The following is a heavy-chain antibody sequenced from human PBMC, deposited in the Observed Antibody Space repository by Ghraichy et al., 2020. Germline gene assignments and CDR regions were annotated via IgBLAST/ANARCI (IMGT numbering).Heavy chain of an antibody. CDR2: IKSKTDGGTT. J-gene: IGHJ3*02. V-gene: IGHV3-15*01. CDR3: TRRVGAFDI. D-gene: IGHD1-26*01. Sequence: GESLNISCAASGFTFSNAWMSWVRQAPGKGLEWVGRIKSKTDGGTTDYAAPVKGRFTISRDDSKNTLYLQMNSLKTEDTAVYYCTRRVGAFDIWGQGTMVTVSS. CDR1: GFTFSNAW.